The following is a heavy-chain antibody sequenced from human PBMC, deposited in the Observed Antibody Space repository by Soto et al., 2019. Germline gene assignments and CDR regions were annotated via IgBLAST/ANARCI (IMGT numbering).Heavy chain of an antibody. CDR1: GYTFTGYY. CDR3: ARDFGDSSGYYYYYGMDV. CDR2: INPNSGGT. J-gene: IGHJ6*02. D-gene: IGHD3-22*01. V-gene: IGHV1-2*02. Sequence: ASVKVSCKASGYTFTGYYMHWVRQAPGQGLEWMGWINPNSGGTNYAQKFQGRVTMTRDTSISTAYMELSRLRSDDTVVYYCARDFGDSSGYYYYYGMDVWGQGTTVTVSS.